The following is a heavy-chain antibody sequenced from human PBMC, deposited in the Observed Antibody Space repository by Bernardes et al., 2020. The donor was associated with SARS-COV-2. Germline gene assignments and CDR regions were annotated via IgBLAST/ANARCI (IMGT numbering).Heavy chain of an antibody. D-gene: IGHD2-15*01. CDR2: IIPILGIA. V-gene: IGHV1-69*04. J-gene: IGHJ4*02. CDR3: ARTACSGGSCYFDY. Sequence: SVKVSCKASGGTFSSYAISWVRQAPGQGLEWMGRIIPILGIANYAQKFQGRVTITADKSTSTAYMELSSLRSEDTAVYYCARTACSGGSCYFDYWGQGTLVTVSS. CDR1: GGTFSSYA.